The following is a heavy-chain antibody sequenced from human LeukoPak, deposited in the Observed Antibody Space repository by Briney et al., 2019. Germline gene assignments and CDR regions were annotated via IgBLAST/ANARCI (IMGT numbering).Heavy chain of an antibody. D-gene: IGHD5-12*01. CDR2: ISSSSSYI. CDR1: GFTFSSYS. CDR3: AREMVATVADDY. V-gene: IGHV3-21*01. J-gene: IGHJ4*02. Sequence: GGSLRLSCAASGFTFSSYSMNWVRQAPGKGLEWVSSISSSSSYIYYADSVKGRFTISRDNAKNSLYLQMNSLRAEDTAVYYCAREMVATVADDYWGQGTQVTVSS.